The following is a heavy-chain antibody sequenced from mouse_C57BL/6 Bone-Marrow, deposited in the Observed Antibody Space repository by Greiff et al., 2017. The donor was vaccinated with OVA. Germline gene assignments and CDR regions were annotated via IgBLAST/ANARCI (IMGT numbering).Heavy chain of an antibody. Sequence: VQLQQPGAELVKPGASVKLSCKASGYTFTSYWMHWVKQRPGRGLEWIGRIDPSSGGTKYNEKFKSKATLTVDKPSSTAYMQRSSLTSEDAAVYYCARTAVVARDYAMDYCGQGAPVTVSS. CDR1: GYTFTSYW. J-gene: IGHJ4*01. CDR3: ARTAVVARDYAMDY. D-gene: IGHD1-1*01. V-gene: IGHV1-72*01. CDR2: IDPSSGGT.